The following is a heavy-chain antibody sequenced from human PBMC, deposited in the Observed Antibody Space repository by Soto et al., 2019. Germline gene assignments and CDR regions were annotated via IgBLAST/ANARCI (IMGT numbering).Heavy chain of an antibody. CDR2: VGADNGKT. CDR3: ARMGEYVYVFHI. J-gene: IGHJ3*02. Sequence: ASVKVSCKASGYTPSSYGFSWVRQAPGQALEWMGWVGADNGKTDFAQKCQGRATLTTDSSRSTAYMERKSLRSDDTAIYYWARMGEYVYVFHIWGPGTLISVSS. D-gene: IGHD3-16*01. V-gene: IGHV1-18*01. CDR1: GYTPSSYG.